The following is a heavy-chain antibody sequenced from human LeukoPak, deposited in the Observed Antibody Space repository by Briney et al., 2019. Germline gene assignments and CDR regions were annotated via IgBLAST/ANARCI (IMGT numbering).Heavy chain of an antibody. CDR2: ISGDGGST. CDR1: GFTFDDYA. CDR3: AKAKEQWLVRGVLLY. V-gene: IGHV3-43*02. Sequence: GGSLRLSCAASGFTFDDYAMHWVRQAPGKGLEWVSLISGDGGSTYYADSVKGRFTISRDNSKNSLYLQMNSLRTEDTALYYCAKAKEQWLVRGVLLYWGQGTLVTVSS. D-gene: IGHD6-19*01. J-gene: IGHJ4*02.